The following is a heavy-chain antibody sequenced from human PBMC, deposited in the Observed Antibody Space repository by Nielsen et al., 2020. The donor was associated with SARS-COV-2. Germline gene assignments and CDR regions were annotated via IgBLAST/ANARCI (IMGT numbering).Heavy chain of an antibody. CDR2: IYSGGST. CDR1: GFTVSSNY. J-gene: IGHJ3*02. CDR3: VFAVGRGDAFDI. Sequence: GESLKISCAASGFTVSSNYMSWVRQAPGKGLEWVSVIYSGGSTYYADSVKGRFTISRDNSKNTLYLQMNSLRAEDTAMYYCVFAVGRGDAFDIWGQGTMVTVSS. V-gene: IGHV3-66*01. D-gene: IGHD6-19*01.